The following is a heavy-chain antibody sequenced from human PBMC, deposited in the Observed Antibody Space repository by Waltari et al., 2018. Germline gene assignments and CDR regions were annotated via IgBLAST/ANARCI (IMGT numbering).Heavy chain of an antibody. CDR1: GGSFSGYY. D-gene: IGHD2-15*01. CDR3: ARGARWFKYYFDY. V-gene: IGHV4-34*01. CDR2: INHSGST. J-gene: IGHJ4*02. Sequence: QVQLQQWGAGLLKPSATLSLTCAVYGGSFSGYYWSWFPQPPGKGLEWIGEINHSGSTNYNPSLKSRVTISVDTSKNQFSLKLSSVTAADTAVYYCARGARWFKYYFDYWGQGTLVTVSS.